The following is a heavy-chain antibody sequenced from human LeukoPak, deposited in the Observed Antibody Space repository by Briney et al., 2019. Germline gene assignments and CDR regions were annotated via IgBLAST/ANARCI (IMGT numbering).Heavy chain of an antibody. Sequence: GGSLRLSCAASGFTFSSYSMNWVRQAPGKGLEWVSYISSSSSTIYYADSVKGRFTISRDNAKNSLYLQMNSLRAEDTAVYYSARAPRGVKNWFDPWGQGTLVTVSS. CDR3: ARAPRGVKNWFDP. V-gene: IGHV3-48*01. J-gene: IGHJ5*02. CDR2: ISSSSSTI. CDR1: GFTFSSYS. D-gene: IGHD3-10*01.